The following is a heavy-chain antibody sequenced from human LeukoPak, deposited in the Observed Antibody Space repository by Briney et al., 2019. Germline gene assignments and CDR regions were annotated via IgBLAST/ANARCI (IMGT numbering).Heavy chain of an antibody. Sequence: QPEGSLRLSCAASGFTFSSYAMNWVRQAPGKGLEWVSVISSSGGTTYYSDSVKGRFIISRDNSKNTLYLQMNSLRAEDTAVYYCARDPMVSSVISGDDAFDIWGQGTMVTVSS. J-gene: IGHJ3*02. CDR3: ARDPMVSSVISGDDAFDI. V-gene: IGHV3-23*01. CDR1: GFTFSSYA. CDR2: ISSSGGTT. D-gene: IGHD3-10*01.